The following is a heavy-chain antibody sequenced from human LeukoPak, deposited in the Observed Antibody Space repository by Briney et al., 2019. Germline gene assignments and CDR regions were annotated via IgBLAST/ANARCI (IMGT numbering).Heavy chain of an antibody. J-gene: IGHJ4*02. Sequence: SETLSLTCIVSGYSISNGYYWGWIRQPPGKGLEWIGRIYHSGSTYYNPSLKSRVTISVDTSKTQFSLKLSSVTAADTAVYYCAREPLNINYYDSDYWGQGTLVTVSS. CDR3: AREPLNINYYDSDY. CDR1: GYSISNGYY. V-gene: IGHV4-38-2*02. D-gene: IGHD3-22*01. CDR2: IYHSGST.